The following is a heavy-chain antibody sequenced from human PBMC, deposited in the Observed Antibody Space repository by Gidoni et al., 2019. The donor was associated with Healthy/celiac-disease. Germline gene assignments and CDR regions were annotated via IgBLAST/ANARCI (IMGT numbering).Heavy chain of an antibody. CDR2: INPSGGST. V-gene: IGHV1-46*01. Sequence: QVQLVQSGAEVKKPGASVKVSCKASGYTFTSYYMHWVRQAPGQGLEWMGIINPSGGSTSYAQKFQGRVTMTRDTSTSTVYMELSSLRSEDTAVYYCARGYCTNGVCYRSAFDYWGQGTLVTVSS. CDR1: GYTFTSYY. CDR3: ARGYCTNGVCYRSAFDY. J-gene: IGHJ4*02. D-gene: IGHD2-8*01.